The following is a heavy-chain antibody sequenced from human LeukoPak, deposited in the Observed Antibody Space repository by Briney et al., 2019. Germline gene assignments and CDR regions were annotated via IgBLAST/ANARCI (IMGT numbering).Heavy chain of an antibody. Sequence: QAGGSLRLSCAASGFTFSKFPMGWVRQAPGKGLQWVANIKTDGSEKYYVDSVKGRFTISRDNAKNSLYLQMNSLRAEDMAVYYCATYSSLNRREFQYWGQGTLLTVSS. CDR2: IKTDGSEK. CDR1: GFTFSKFP. J-gene: IGHJ1*01. CDR3: ATYSSLNRREFQY. D-gene: IGHD3-22*01. V-gene: IGHV3-7*01.